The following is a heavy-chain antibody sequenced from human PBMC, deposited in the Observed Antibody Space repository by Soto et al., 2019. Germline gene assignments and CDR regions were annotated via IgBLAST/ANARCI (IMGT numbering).Heavy chain of an antibody. D-gene: IGHD6-13*01. V-gene: IGHV3-30-3*01. CDR2: ISYDGSNK. J-gene: IGHJ4*02. CDR3: ARDHSSSWSEFDS. CDR1: GFTFSSYA. Sequence: QVQLVESGGGVVQPGRSLRLSCAASGFTFSSYAMHWVRQAPGKGLEWVAVISYDGSNKYYADSVKGRFTISRDNSNNTLYLQMTSMRAEDKAVYYGARDHSSSWSEFDSWGQGNLVNGSS.